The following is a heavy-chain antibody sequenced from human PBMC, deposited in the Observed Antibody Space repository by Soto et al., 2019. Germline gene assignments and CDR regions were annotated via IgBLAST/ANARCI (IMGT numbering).Heavy chain of an antibody. CDR3: FFQAEDGIRDTVPVSAFLLNRSTDL. Sequence: KRLEWIGCIYYSGSTNYNTSLKSRVTITVDTSKNQFSLKLSSVTAADTVVYFFFFQAEDGIRDTVPVSAFLLNRSTDL. J-gene: IGHJ2*01. CDR2: IYYSGST. V-gene: IGHV4-59*08. D-gene: IGHD2-15*01.